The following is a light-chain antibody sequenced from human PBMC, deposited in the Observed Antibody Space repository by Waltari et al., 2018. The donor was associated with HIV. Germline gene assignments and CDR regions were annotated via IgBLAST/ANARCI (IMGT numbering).Light chain of an antibody. Sequence: SSELTQDPAVSVALGQTVRITCQGDSLTKYSANWYQQKPGQAPLPILYGKNHYRRSGIPARFSGSASGTTASLTITGAQAEDEADYYCDSRDTNNKHHVFGTGTKLTV. CDR2: GKN. CDR1: SLTKYS. V-gene: IGLV3-19*01. J-gene: IGLJ1*01. CDR3: DSRDTNNKHHV.